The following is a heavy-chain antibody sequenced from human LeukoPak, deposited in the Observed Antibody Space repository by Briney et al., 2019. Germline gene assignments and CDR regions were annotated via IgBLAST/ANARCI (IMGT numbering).Heavy chain of an antibody. D-gene: IGHD6-19*01. Sequence: GGSLRLSCAASGFTVSSNYMAWVGQAPGKGLEWVSVIYSGGTTNYADSVKGRFTISRDNSKNTLYLQMNSLRAEDTAVYYCARIVSDSSGWYHFDYWGQGALVTVSS. CDR1: GFTVSSNY. CDR2: IYSGGTT. V-gene: IGHV3-66*01. J-gene: IGHJ4*02. CDR3: ARIVSDSSGWYHFDY.